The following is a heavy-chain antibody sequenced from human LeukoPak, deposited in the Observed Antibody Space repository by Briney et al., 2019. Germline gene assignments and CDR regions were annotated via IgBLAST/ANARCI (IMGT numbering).Heavy chain of an antibody. J-gene: IGHJ6*03. Sequence: GGSLRLSCTASGFTFTNYGVSWVRQAPGKGLEWVSGISGSGARTYYTDSVKGRFTTSRDSSTNTVFLQMRSLGVEDTAVYYCAKSPYYYYYYMDVWGKGTTVTVSS. V-gene: IGHV3-23*01. CDR3: AKSPYYYYYYMDV. CDR2: ISGSGART. CDR1: GFTFTNYG.